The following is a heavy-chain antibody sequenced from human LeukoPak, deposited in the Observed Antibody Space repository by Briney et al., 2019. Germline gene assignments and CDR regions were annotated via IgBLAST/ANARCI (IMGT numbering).Heavy chain of an antibody. CDR1: GDSIISYY. V-gene: IGHV4-59*12. D-gene: IGHD3-9*01. Sequence: PSETLSLTCTVSGDSIISYYWSWIRQPPGKGLEWIGNVYYSGSTNYNPSLKSRVTISVDTSKNQFSLKLSSVTAADTAVYYCARGSYDILTGYSTLGEYWGQGTLVTVSS. CDR3: ARGSYDILTGYSTLGEY. J-gene: IGHJ4*02. CDR2: VYYSGST.